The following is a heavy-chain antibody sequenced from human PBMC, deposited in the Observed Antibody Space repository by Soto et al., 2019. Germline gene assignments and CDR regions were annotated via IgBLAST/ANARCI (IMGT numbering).Heavy chain of an antibody. CDR3: ARGGKGIQNYYGMDV. J-gene: IGHJ6*02. CDR1: GFTFGDYA. Sequence: GGSLRLSCTASGFTFGDYAMSWVRQAPGKGLEWVGFIRSKAYGGTTEYAASVKGRFTISRDDSKSIAYLQMNSLKTEDTAVYYCARGGKGIQNYYGMDVWGQGTTVTVSS. V-gene: IGHV3-49*04. CDR2: IRSKAYGGTT.